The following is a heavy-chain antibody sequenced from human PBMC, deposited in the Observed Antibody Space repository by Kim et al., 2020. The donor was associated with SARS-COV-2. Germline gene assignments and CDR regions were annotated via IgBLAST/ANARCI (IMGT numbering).Heavy chain of an antibody. CDR3: ARAER. D-gene: IGHD1-1*01. Sequence: KEDGSEKYFLDSVKGLFTSSRDNAKTSLYLQMNSLRAEDTAVYYCARAERWGQGTLVTVSS. V-gene: IGHV3-7*01. J-gene: IGHJ4*02. CDR2: KEDGSEK.